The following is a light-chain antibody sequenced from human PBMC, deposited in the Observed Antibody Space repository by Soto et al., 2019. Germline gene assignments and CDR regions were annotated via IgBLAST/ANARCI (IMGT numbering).Light chain of an antibody. V-gene: IGKV3-11*01. CDR3: HQYGISPPRT. CDR2: DAS. Sequence: EIVLTQSPATLSLSPGERVTLSCRASQSVSNYLAWYQQKPGQAPRLLIYDASNRVTGIPARFSGSGSGTDFTLTIGRLEPEDFAVYYCHQYGISPPRTFGQGTKVDIK. CDR1: QSVSNY. J-gene: IGKJ1*01.